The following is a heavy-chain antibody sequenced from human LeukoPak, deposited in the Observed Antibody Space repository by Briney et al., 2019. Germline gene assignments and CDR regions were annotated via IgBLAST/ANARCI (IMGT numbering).Heavy chain of an antibody. CDR3: ARLTYSNNWYFRRGLDNWFDP. CDR2: IYTSGST. J-gene: IGHJ5*02. V-gene: IGHV4-61*02. CDR1: GGSISSGSCY. D-gene: IGHD6-13*01. Sequence: SETLSLTCTVSGGSISSGSCYWSWIRQPAGKGLEWIGRIYTSGSTNYNPSLKSRVTISVDTSKNQFSLKLSSVTAADTAVYYCARLTYSNNWYFRRGLDNWFDPWGQGTLVTVSS.